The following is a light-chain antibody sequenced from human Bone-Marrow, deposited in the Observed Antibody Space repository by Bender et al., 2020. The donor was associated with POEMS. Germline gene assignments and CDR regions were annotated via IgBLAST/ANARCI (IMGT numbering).Light chain of an antibody. CDR1: NIGTKS. CDR2: YDT. J-gene: IGLJ3*02. V-gene: IGLV3-21*01. CDR3: QSADSSGTRYWV. Sequence: SYVLTQPPSVSVAPGKTARITCGGSNIGTKSVHWYQQKPGQAPVLVIYYDTDRPSGIPERFSGSTSGTTVTLTISEVRAEDEAAYYCQSADSSGTRYWVFGGGTKLTVL.